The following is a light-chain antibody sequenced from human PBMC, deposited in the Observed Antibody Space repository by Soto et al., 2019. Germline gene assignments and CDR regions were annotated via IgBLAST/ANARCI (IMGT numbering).Light chain of an antibody. J-gene: IGLJ2*01. CDR2: DVT. CDR1: NIDVGSFNY. CDR3: SAYTTSNTLV. Sequence: QSALTQPASVSGSPGQSITISCTGTNIDVGSFNYVSWYQQHPGKVPKLMIYDVTNRPSGVSNRFSCSKSGNTASLTISGPQAEDEADYFCSAYTTSNTLVFGGGTKLTVL. V-gene: IGLV2-14*03.